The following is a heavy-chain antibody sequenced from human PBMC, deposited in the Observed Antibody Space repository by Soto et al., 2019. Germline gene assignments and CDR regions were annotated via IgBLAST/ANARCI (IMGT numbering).Heavy chain of an antibody. CDR1: VCSISSYY. D-gene: IGHD2-15*01. V-gene: IGHV4-59*08. CDR2: IYYSGST. J-gene: IGHJ4*02. CDR3: ARRSVSGAGKPFDY. Sequence: SETLSLTCTVSVCSISSYYWSWIRQPPGKGLEWIGYIYYSGSTNYNPSLKSRLTISVDTSKNQFSLKLSSVTASDTAVYYCARRSVSGAGKPFDYWGQGTLVTVSS.